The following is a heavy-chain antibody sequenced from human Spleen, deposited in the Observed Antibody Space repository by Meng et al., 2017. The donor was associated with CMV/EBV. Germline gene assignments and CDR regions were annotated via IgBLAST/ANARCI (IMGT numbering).Heavy chain of an antibody. CDR1: GFTVSSNY. CDR3: ARDQEGTRIPSPIHYGLDV. Sequence: GESLKISCAASGFTVSSNYMSWVRQAPGKGLEWVSVIYSGGSTYYADSVKGRFTISRDNSKNTLYLQMNSLRAEDTAVYYCARDQEGTRIPSPIHYGLDVWGQGTTVTVSS. CDR2: IYSGGST. J-gene: IGHJ6*02. D-gene: IGHD5-18*01. V-gene: IGHV3-66*02.